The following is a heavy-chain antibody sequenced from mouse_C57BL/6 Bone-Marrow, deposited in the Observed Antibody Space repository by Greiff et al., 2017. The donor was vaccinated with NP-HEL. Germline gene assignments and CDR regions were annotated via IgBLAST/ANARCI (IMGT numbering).Heavy chain of an antibody. CDR2: IDPSDSYT. CDR3: ARESSNPFAY. D-gene: IGHD2-5*01. Sequence: VKLQQPGAELVRPGTSVKLSCKASGYTFTSYWMHWVKQRPGQGLEWIGVIDPSDSYTNYNQKFKGKATLTVDTSSSTAYMQLSSLTSEDSAVYYCARESSNPFAYWGQGTLVTVSA. J-gene: IGHJ3*01. V-gene: IGHV1-59*01. CDR1: GYTFTSYW.